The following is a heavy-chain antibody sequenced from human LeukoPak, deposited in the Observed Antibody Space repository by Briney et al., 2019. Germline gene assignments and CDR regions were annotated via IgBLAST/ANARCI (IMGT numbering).Heavy chain of an antibody. CDR1: GGSISSYY. CDR3: ARGGIAVASQDY. V-gene: IGHV4-59*01. D-gene: IGHD6-19*01. Sequence: SETLSLTCTVSGGSISSYYWSWIRQPPGKGLEWIGYIYYSGSTNYNPSLKSRVTISVDASKNQFPLKLSSVTAADTAVYYCARGGIAVASQDYWGQGTLVTVSS. CDR2: IYYSGST. J-gene: IGHJ4*02.